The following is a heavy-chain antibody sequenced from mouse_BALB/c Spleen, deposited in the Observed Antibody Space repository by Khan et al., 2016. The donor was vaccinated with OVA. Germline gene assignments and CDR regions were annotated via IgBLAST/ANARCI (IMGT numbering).Heavy chain of an antibody. CDR3: TRGWGNRFAY. J-gene: IGHJ3*01. V-gene: IGHV1S137*01. D-gene: IGHD1-1*02. CDR2: ISTYYGDV. CDR1: GYTFTDFT. Sequence: VQLQQSGAELVRPGVSVKISCKGSGYTFTDFTMHWVKQSHAKSLEWIGVISTYYGDVTYNQKFKGKATMTVDKSSSTAYMELARLTSEDSAIYCCTRGWGNRFAYWGQGTLVTVSA.